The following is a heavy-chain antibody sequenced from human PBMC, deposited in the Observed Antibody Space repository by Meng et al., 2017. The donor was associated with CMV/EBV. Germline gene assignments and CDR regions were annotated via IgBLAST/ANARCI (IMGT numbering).Heavy chain of an antibody. CDR2: ISSSSSTI. CDR1: GFTFSSYS. CDR3: VRDLKGGYCSSTSCYPNFYYYGMDV. D-gene: IGHD2-2*01. Sequence: GESLKISCAASGFTFSSYSMNWVRQAPGKGLEWVSYISSSSSTIYYADSVKGRFTISRDNAKNSLYLQMNSLRAEDTAVYYCVRDLKGGYCSSTSCYPNFYYYGMDVWGQGTTVTVSS. J-gene: IGHJ6*02. V-gene: IGHV3-48*04.